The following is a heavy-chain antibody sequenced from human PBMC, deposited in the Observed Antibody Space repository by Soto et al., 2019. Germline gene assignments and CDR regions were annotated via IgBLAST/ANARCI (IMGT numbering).Heavy chain of an antibody. CDR2: IIPIFGTA. D-gene: IGHD2-15*01. J-gene: IGHJ6*02. CDR1: GGTFSSYA. V-gene: IGHV1-69*01. Sequence: QVQLVQSGAEVKQPGSSVKVSCKASGGTFSSYAISWVRQAPGQGLEWMGGIIPIFGTANYAQKFQGRVTITADESTSTAYMELSSLRSEDTAVYYCARGDIVVVVAATSYYYYGMDVWGQGTTVTVSS. CDR3: ARGDIVVVVAATSYYYYGMDV.